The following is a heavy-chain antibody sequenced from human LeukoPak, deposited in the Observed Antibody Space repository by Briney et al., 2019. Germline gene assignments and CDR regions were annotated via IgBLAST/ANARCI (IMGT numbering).Heavy chain of an antibody. J-gene: IGHJ4*02. CDR2: IYNSGYT. Sequence: SETLSLTCTGSGGSIRSGDNHWSWIRQHPGKGLEWIGYIYNSGYTYDNPSLKSRVTISVDTSKNQFSLKLSSVTAADTAVYYCARGWGLRWSSLDYWGQGTLVTVSS. D-gene: IGHD4-23*01. CDR3: ARGWGLRWSSLDY. CDR1: GGSIRSGDNH. V-gene: IGHV4-31*03.